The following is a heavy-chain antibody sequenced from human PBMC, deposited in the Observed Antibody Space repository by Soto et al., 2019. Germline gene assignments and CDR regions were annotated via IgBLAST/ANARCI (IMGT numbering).Heavy chain of an antibody. CDR2: ISAYNGNT. D-gene: IGHD3-9*01. J-gene: IGHJ3*02. CDR3: ARGLRYFDWVLDAFDI. V-gene: IGHV1-18*01. CDR1: GYTFTSYG. Sequence: ASVKGSCKASGYTFTSYGISWLRQAPGQGLEWMGWISAYNGNTNYAQKLQGRVTMTTDTSTSTAYMELRSLISDDTAVYYCARGLRYFDWVLDAFDIWGQGTMVTVSS.